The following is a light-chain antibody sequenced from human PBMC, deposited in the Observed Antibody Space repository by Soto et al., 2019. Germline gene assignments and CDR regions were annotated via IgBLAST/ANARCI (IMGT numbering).Light chain of an antibody. J-gene: IGKJ2*01. CDR3: QQYGSSPET. CDR1: QSVSSSY. Sequence: EIVLTQSPGTLSLSPGDRATLSCRASQSVSSSYFAWYQQTPGQATRLLIYGASSRATGIPDRFSGSGSGTDFTLTISRLEPEYFAVYYCQQYGSSPETFGQGTKLEIK. V-gene: IGKV3-20*01. CDR2: GAS.